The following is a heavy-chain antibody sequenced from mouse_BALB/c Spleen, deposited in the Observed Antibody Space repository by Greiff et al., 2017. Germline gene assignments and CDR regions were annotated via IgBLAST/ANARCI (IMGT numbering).Heavy chain of an antibody. CDR1: GFTFSSYT. CDR2: ISSGGSYT. Sequence: EVKLVESGGGLVKPGGSLKLSCAASGFTFSSYTMSWVRQTPEKRLEWVATISSGGSYTYYPDSVKGRFTISRDNAKNTLYLQMSSLKSEDTAMYYCTRDAPITTVVAYYFDYWGQGTTLTVSS. V-gene: IGHV5-6-4*01. CDR3: TRDAPITTVVAYYFDY. J-gene: IGHJ2*01. D-gene: IGHD1-1*01.